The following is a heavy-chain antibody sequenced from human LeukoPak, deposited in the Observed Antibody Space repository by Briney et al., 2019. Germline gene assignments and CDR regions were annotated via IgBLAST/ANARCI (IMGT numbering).Heavy chain of an antibody. D-gene: IGHD4-23*01. CDR3: ARDYGGNSGWFDP. Sequence: ASVKVSCKASGYTFISYDINWVRQATGQGLEWMGWMNPNSGNTGYAQKFQGRVTITRNTSISTAYLELSSLRSEDTAVYYCARDYGGNSGWFDPWGQGTLVTVSS. CDR1: GYTFISYD. CDR2: MNPNSGNT. V-gene: IGHV1-8*03. J-gene: IGHJ5*02.